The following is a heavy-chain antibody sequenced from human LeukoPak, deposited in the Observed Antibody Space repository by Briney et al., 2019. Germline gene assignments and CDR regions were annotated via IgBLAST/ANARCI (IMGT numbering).Heavy chain of an antibody. CDR2: ISGSGGST. D-gene: IGHD4-17*01. V-gene: IGHV3-23*01. CDR3: AKGALSLDYVDYRGYPHFFDS. Sequence: GGSLRLSCAASGFTFSSYAMSWVRQAPGKGLEWVSAISGSGGSTYYADSVKGRFTISRDNSKNTLYLQMYSLRADDTAVYYCAKGALSLDYVDYRGYPHFFDSWGQGTLVTVSS. J-gene: IGHJ4*02. CDR1: GFTFSSYA.